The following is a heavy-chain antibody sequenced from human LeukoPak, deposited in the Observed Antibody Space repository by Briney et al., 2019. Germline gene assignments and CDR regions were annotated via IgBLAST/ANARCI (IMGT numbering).Heavy chain of an antibody. CDR3: ARSGHSSSWYTSEWFDP. CDR1: GGSISSSSYY. D-gene: IGHD6-13*01. J-gene: IGHJ5*02. CDR2: IYYSGST. Sequence: SETLSLTCTVSGGSISSSSYYWGWIRQPPGKGLEWIGSIYYSGSTYYNPSLKSRVTMSVDTSENQISLKLSSVTAADTAVYYCARSGHSSSWYTSEWFDPWGQGTLVTVSS. V-gene: IGHV4-39*07.